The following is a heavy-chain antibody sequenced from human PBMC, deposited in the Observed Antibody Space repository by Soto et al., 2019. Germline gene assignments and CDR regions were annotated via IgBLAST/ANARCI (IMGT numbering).Heavy chain of an antibody. V-gene: IGHV1-8*01. CDR2: MNRNSGNT. CDR1: GYTFTSYD. J-gene: IGHJ4*02. Sequence: QVQLVQSGAEVKKPGASVKVSCKASGYTFTSYDINWVRQATGQGREWMGWMNRNSGNTGYAQKFQGRVTMTSNTSISTAYMELSSLRSEDTAVYYYARGRTPRGFEKYSSSSGYWGQGTLVTVSS. D-gene: IGHD6-6*01. CDR3: ARGRTPRGFEKYSSSSGY.